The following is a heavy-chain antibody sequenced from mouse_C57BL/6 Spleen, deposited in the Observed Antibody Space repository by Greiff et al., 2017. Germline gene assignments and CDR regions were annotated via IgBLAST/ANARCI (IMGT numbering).Heavy chain of an antibody. D-gene: IGHD2-1*01. V-gene: IGHV5-4*01. CDR1: GFTFSSYA. CDR2: ISAGGSYT. CDR3: AREGYYGNYVGFHYFDY. Sequence: EVKLVESGGGLVKPGGSLKLSCAASGFTFSSYAMSWVRQTPEKRLEWVATISAGGSYTNYPDNVKGRFTISRDNTKNKLYLQMSHLKSEDTAMYYYAREGYYGNYVGFHYFDYWGQGTTLTVSS. J-gene: IGHJ2*01.